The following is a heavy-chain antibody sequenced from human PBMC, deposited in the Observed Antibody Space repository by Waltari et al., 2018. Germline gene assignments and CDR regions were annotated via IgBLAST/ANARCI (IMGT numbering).Heavy chain of an antibody. J-gene: IGHJ4*02. Sequence: EAQLVESGGGSVQPGGPLRLSCAASGFTFSAYWMHWVRQAPGKGLVWVSYISNDGSTAYADAVKGRFTISRDNAQSTLYLQMNSLRAEDTAVYYCARWHYSSSNYWGQGTLVTVSS. D-gene: IGHD6-13*01. V-gene: IGHV3-74*01. CDR2: ISNDGST. CDR1: GFTFSAYW. CDR3: ARWHYSSSNY.